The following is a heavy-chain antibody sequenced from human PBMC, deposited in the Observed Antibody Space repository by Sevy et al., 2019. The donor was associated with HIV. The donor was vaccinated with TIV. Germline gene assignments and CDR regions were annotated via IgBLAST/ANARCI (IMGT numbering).Heavy chain of an antibody. CDR3: ASALIVEYDAFDI. D-gene: IGHD3-22*01. Sequence: GGSLRLSCAASGFTFSSYSMNWVRQAPGKGLEWVSYISSSSTIYYADSVKGRFTISRDNAKNSLYLQMNSLRDEDTAVYYCASALIVEYDAFDIWGQGTMVTVSS. CDR1: GFTFSSYS. CDR2: ISSSSTI. J-gene: IGHJ3*02. V-gene: IGHV3-48*02.